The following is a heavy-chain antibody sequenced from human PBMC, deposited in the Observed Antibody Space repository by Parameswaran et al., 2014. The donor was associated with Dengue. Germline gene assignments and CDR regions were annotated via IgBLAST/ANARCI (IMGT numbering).Heavy chain of an antibody. CDR3: AKGGGHMDV. CDR2: INWNGGST. Sequence: RWIRQPPGKGLEWVSGINWNGGSTGYADSVKGRFTISRDNAKNSLYLQMNSLRAEDTALYYCAKGGGHMDVWGQGTTVTVSS. J-gene: IGHJ6*02. D-gene: IGHD3-16*01. V-gene: IGHV3-20*03.